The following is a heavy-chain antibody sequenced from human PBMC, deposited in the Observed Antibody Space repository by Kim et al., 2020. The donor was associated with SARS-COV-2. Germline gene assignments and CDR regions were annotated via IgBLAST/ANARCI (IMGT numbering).Heavy chain of an antibody. CDR1: GFNFNSYS. V-gene: IGHV3-48*02. D-gene: IGHD3-10*01. Sequence: GGSLRLSCTVSGFNFNSYSMNWVRQAPGKGLEWVSYISSSSSSTVYYAGSVRGRFTISRDNAKNSLFLQMNSLRDDDTAVYYCARCPLSMTMVRGMITTTLFDYYNMDAWGQGTTVTVSS. CDR3: ARCPLSMTMVRGMITTTLFDYYNMDA. J-gene: IGHJ6*02. CDR2: ISSSSSSTV.